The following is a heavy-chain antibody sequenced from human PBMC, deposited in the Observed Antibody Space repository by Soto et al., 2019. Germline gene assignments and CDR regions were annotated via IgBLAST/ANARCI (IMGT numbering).Heavy chain of an antibody. J-gene: IGHJ4*02. Sequence: SETLSLTCTVSGGSISSSSYYWGWIRQPPGKGLEWIGSIYYSGSTYYNPSLKSRVTISVDTSKNQFSLKLSSVTAADTAVYYCASGSYFDYWGQGTLVTVSS. CDR2: IYYSGST. CDR1: GGSISSSSYY. CDR3: ASGSYFDY. V-gene: IGHV4-39*07. D-gene: IGHD1-26*01.